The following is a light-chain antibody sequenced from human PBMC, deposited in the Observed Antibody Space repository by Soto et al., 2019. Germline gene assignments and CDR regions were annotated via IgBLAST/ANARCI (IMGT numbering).Light chain of an antibody. V-gene: IGLV1-40*01. CDR1: SSNIGAGYD. CDR3: QSYDSSLSGVV. CDR2: GNS. J-gene: IGLJ2*01. Sequence: QSVLTQPPSVSGAPGQRVTISCTGSSSNIGAGYDVHWYQQLPGTAPKLLMYGNSNRPSGVPDRFSGSKSGTSASLAITGLQADDVADYYCQSYDSSLSGVVFGGGTKLTVL.